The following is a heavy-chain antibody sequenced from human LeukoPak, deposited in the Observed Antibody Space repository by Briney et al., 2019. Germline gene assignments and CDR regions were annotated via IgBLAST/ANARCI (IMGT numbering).Heavy chain of an antibody. J-gene: IGHJ4*02. Sequence: ASVKVSCKASGYTFTSYGISWVRQAPGQGLEWMGWISAYNGNTNYAQKLQGRVTMTADTSTSTACVELRSLRSDDTAVYYCARDGQWLVPDYWGQGTLVTVSS. D-gene: IGHD6-19*01. V-gene: IGHV1-18*04. CDR2: ISAYNGNT. CDR3: ARDGQWLVPDY. CDR1: GYTFTSYG.